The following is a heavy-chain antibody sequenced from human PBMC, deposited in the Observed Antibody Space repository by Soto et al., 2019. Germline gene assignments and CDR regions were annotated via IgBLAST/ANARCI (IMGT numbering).Heavy chain of an antibody. J-gene: IGHJ5*02. CDR2: IYHSGST. V-gene: IGHV4-4*02. CDR3: ARKGPHLEWLLDNWFDL. Sequence: PSETLSLTCAVSGGSISSSNWWSWVRQPPGKGLEWIGEIYHSGSTNYNPSLKSRVTISVDKSKNQFSLKLSSVTAADTAVYYCARKGPHLEWLLDNWFDLWGQGTLVTVSS. D-gene: IGHD3-3*01. CDR1: GGSISSSNW.